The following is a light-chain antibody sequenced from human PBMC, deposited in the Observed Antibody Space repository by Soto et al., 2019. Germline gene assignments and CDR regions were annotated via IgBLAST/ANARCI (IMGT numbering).Light chain of an antibody. V-gene: IGLV9-49*01. CDR1: SGYSNYK. CDR3: DRHYGCVSNVVQEGV. J-gene: IGLJ2*01. Sequence: QSALTQPASASASLGASVTLTCTLSSGYSNYKVDGYQQRPGKGPRCVMRVGTGGIVGSKGDCIPDGFSVWVSGLNRSQTITFIQEEDESDYPSDRHYGCVSNVVQEGVLGGDTKLTVL. CDR2: VGTGGIVG.